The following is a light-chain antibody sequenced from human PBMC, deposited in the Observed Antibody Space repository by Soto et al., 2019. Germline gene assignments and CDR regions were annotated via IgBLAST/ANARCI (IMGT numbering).Light chain of an antibody. CDR2: GAS. Sequence: EVGVTQSPGTLSLSPGERATLSCRAGQSVSSSYLAWYQQKSGQAPRLLISGASSRATGIPDRFSGSGSGTDFTLTISRLEPEDFAVYYCQHYGSSRLTFGGGTKVDIK. CDR3: QHYGSSRLT. J-gene: IGKJ4*01. CDR1: QSVSSSY. V-gene: IGKV3-20*01.